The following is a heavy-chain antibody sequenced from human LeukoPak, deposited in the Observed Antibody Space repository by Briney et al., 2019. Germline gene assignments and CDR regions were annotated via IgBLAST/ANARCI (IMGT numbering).Heavy chain of an antibody. V-gene: IGHV3-9*01. Sequence: GRSLRLSCAASGFTFDDYAMHWVRQAPGKGLEWVSGISWNSGSIGYADSVKGRFTISRDNAKNSLYLQMNSLRAEDTAVYYCARRYCSSTSCHDYWGQGTLVTVSS. CDR3: ARRYCSSTSCHDY. CDR2: ISWNSGSI. J-gene: IGHJ4*02. D-gene: IGHD2-2*01. CDR1: GFTFDDYA.